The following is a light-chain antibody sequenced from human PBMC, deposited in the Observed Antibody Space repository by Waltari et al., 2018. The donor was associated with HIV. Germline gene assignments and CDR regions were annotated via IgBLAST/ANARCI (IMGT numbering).Light chain of an antibody. Sequence: QSALPQPASVSGFLGQSINLACTGLSPDSRSYHSAPWYQKYPGKLTRLIIFDINNRPSGVSDHFSGSRSGNSASLTFSGLQSGDEAHYYCASNRLDYTLIFGGGTKLTVL. V-gene: IGLV2-14*03. CDR1: SPDSRSYHS. J-gene: IGLJ2*01. CDR3: ASNRLDYTLI. CDR2: DIN.